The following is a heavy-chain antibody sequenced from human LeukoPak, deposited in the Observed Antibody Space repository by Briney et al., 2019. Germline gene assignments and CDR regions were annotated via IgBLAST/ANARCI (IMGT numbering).Heavy chain of an antibody. D-gene: IGHD1-7*01. Sequence: PGRSLRLSCAASGFTFSSYAMHWVRQAPGKGLEWVAVISYDGSNKYYADSVKGRFTISRDNSKNTLYLQMNSLRAEDTAVYYCASGRFLTGTGAFDIWGQGTMVTVSS. V-gene: IGHV3-30*04. CDR2: ISYDGSNK. J-gene: IGHJ3*02. CDR1: GFTFSSYA. CDR3: ASGRFLTGTGAFDI.